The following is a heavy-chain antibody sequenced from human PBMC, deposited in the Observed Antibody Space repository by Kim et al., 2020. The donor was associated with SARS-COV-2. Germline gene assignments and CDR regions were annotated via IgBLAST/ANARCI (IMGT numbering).Heavy chain of an antibody. CDR3: AKEGLNRGITMVRGVIYFDY. J-gene: IGHJ4*02. CDR1: GFTFSSYG. CDR2: ISYDGSNK. Sequence: GGSLRLSCAASGFTFSSYGMHWVRQAPGKGLEWVAVISYDGSNKYCADSVKGRFTISRDNSKNTLYLQMNSLRAEDTAVYYCAKEGLNRGITMVRGVIYFDYWGQGTLVTVSS. D-gene: IGHD3-10*01. V-gene: IGHV3-30*18.